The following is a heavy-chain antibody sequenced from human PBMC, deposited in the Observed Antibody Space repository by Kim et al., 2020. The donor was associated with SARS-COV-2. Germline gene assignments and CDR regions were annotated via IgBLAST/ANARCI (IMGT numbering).Heavy chain of an antibody. CDR2: IYYSGST. Sequence: SETLSLTCTVSGGSISSGGYYWSWIRQHPGKGLEWIGYIYYSGSTYYNPSLKSRVTISVDTSKNQFSLKLSSVTAADTAVYYCARAVYGELLGFWFDPWGQGTLVTVSS. D-gene: IGHD3-10*01. CDR1: GGSISSGGYY. J-gene: IGHJ5*02. V-gene: IGHV4-31*02. CDR3: ARAVYGELLGFWFDP.